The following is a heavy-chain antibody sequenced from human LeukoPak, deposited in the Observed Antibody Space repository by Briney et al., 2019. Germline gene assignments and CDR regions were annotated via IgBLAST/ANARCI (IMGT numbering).Heavy chain of an antibody. CDR3: AREPIAAARIPYYFDY. CDR1: GDSVSSNSAA. Sequence: SQTLSLTCAISGDSVSSNSAAWNWIRQSPSRGLEWLGRTYYRSKWYNDYAVSVKSRITINPDTSKNQFSLQLNSVTPEDTAAYYCAREPIAAARIPYYFDYWGQGTLVTVSS. CDR2: TYYRSKWYN. D-gene: IGHD6-13*01. V-gene: IGHV6-1*01. J-gene: IGHJ4*02.